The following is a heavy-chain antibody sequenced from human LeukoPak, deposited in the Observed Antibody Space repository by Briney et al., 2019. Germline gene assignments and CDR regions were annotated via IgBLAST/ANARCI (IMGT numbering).Heavy chain of an antibody. J-gene: IGHJ4*02. Sequence: SETLSLTCTVSGGSISSSSYYWGWIRQPPGKGLEWIGSIYYSGSTYYNPSLKSRVTISVDTFKNQFSLKLSSVTAADTAVYYCAKRSGYYSPFDYWGQGTLVTVSS. D-gene: IGHD3-3*01. CDR2: IYYSGST. CDR1: GGSISSSSYY. CDR3: AKRSGYYSPFDY. V-gene: IGHV4-39*07.